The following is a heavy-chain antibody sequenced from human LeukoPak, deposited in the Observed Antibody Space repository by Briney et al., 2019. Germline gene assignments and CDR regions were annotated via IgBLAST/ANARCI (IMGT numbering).Heavy chain of an antibody. J-gene: IGHJ4*02. CDR2: ISSNGGST. CDR3: ARDWGAYGSGSYYPPAY. D-gene: IGHD3-10*01. V-gene: IGHV3-64*01. CDR1: GFTFSSYA. Sequence: GGSLRLPCAASGFTFSSYAMHWVRQAPGKGLEYVSAISSNGGSTYYANSVKGRFTISRDNSKNTLYLQMGSLRAEDMAVYYCARDWGAYGSGSYYPPAYWGQGTLVTVSS.